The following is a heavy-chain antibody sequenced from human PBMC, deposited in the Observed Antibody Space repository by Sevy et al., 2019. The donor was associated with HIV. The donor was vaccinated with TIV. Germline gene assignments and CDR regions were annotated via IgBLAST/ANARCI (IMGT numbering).Heavy chain of an antibody. CDR3: ARADRPTREKDYSGSYSWFDP. D-gene: IGHD1-26*01. Sequence: GGSLRLSCAASGFTFSTYWMNWVRQTPGKGLEWVANIKQDGREKYYVDSVKGRFTISRENAKNSLYLQMTSLRAEDTAVYYCARADRPTREKDYSGSYSWFDPWGLGTLVTVSS. CDR1: GFTFSTYW. CDR2: IKQDGREK. V-gene: IGHV3-7*03. J-gene: IGHJ5*02.